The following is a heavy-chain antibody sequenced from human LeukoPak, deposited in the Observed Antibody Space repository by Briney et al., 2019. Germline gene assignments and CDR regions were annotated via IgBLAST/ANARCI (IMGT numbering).Heavy chain of an antibody. Sequence: PGESLRLSCAASGFTFNSYGMHWVRLAPGKGLEWMAFIHYSGTNKYYADSVKGRFTISRDNSKNTLFLQMNSLRPEDTAVYYCAKAYGNYNFWSVLFDQWGQGNLVTVSS. J-gene: IGHJ4*02. CDR3: AKAYGNYNFWSVLFDQ. D-gene: IGHD3-3*01. CDR2: IHYSGTNK. CDR1: GFTFNSYG. V-gene: IGHV3-30*02.